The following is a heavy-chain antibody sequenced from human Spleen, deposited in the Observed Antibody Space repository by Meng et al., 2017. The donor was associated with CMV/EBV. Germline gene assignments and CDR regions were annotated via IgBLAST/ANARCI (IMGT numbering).Heavy chain of an antibody. CDR3: ARDGAIGSYPHDY. V-gene: IGHV3-53*01. Sequence: VRLVQSGAEVKKPGASVEVSCKASGYTLTTFGINWVRQAPGKGLEWVSVIYSGGSTYYADSVKGRFTISRDNSKNTLYLQMNSLRAEDTAVYYCARDGAIGSYPHDYWGQGTLVTVSS. J-gene: IGHJ4*02. CDR1: GYTLTTFG. CDR2: IYSGGST. D-gene: IGHD1-26*01.